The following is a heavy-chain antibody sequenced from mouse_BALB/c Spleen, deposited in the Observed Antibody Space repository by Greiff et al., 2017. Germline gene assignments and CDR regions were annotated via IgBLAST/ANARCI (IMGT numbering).Heavy chain of an antibody. CDR1: GFNIKDTY. CDR2: IDPANGNT. CDR3: AREGLITTVVADY. V-gene: IGHV14-3*02. J-gene: IGHJ2*01. Sequence: EVNVVESGAELVKPGASVKLSCTASGFNIKDTYMHWVKQRPEQGLEWIGRIDPANGNTKYDPKFQGKATITADTSSNTAYLQLSSLTSEDTAVYYCAREGLITTVVADYWGQGTTLTVSS. D-gene: IGHD1-1*01.